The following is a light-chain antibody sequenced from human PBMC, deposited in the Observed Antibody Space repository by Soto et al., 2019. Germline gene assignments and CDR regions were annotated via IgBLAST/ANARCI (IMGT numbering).Light chain of an antibody. Sequence: EVVLTQSPGTLSLSPGNRATLSCRASHSISSSYVAWYQQKAGQSPRLLIYGASTRATGSPDRFGGSGSGTEFSLTISGLEPEDSAVYYCQQYGSSSVYTFGEGTRLEIK. CDR2: GAS. J-gene: IGKJ2*01. CDR1: HSISSSY. V-gene: IGKV3-20*01. CDR3: QQYGSSSVYT.